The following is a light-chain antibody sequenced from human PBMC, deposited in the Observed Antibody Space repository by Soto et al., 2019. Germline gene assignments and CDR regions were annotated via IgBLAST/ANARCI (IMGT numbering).Light chain of an antibody. CDR3: QQCATAPLT. CDR1: QTVGGNY. CDR2: DAS. J-gene: IGKJ4*01. V-gene: IGKV3-20*01. Sequence: EIVLTQSPGTLSLSPGERATLSCRASQTVGGNYLAWYQQKPGQPPRLLIDDASRRATGIPDRFSGDGSGTDVTLPISRLEPEDFAVHYCQQCATAPLTFGGGTTVEI.